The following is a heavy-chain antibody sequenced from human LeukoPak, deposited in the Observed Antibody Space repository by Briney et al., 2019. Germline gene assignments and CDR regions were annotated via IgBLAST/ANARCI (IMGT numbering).Heavy chain of an antibody. V-gene: IGHV3-23*01. CDR1: GFTFSSFA. CDR2: ISGSGGTT. CDR3: AKRDF. J-gene: IGHJ4*02. Sequence: PGGSPRLSCAASGFTFSSFAMNWVRQAPGKGLEWVSSISGSGGTTYYAGSVKGRFTISRDNSKNTLFLQMNSLRADDTAIYYCAKRDFWGQGTLVTVSS.